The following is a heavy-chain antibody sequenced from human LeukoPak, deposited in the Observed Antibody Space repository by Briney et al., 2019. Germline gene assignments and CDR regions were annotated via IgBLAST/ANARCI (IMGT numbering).Heavy chain of an antibody. CDR2: INTNTGNP. Sequence: ASVKVSCKTSGYTFTNYALNWFRQAPGQGLEYMGWINTNTGNPTYAQGFTGRFVFSLDTSVSTAYLQISSLKAEDTAVYYCAREDAGIYFGSGSYSFSLDYWGQGTLVTVSS. CDR3: AREDAGIYFGSGSYSFSLDY. CDR1: GYTFTNYA. D-gene: IGHD3-10*01. V-gene: IGHV7-4-1*02. J-gene: IGHJ4*02.